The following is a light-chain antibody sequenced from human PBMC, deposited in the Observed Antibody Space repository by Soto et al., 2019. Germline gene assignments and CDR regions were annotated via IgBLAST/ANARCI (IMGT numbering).Light chain of an antibody. CDR2: GCN. Sequence: QSVLTRPPSVSGAPGQTVTISCTGSSFNIGASYDLRWYHHLPVTATELLISGCNNRPSGGPDRFSGSRSGTSDSLHITGLQAEDEAAYFCQSYDMSMNNYVFGTGTK. J-gene: IGLJ1*01. CDR3: QSYDMSMNNYV. CDR1: SFNIGASYD. V-gene: IGLV1-40*01.